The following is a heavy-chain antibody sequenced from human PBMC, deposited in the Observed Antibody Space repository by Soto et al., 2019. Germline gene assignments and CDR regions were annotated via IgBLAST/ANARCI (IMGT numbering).Heavy chain of an antibody. CDR2: ITGSGGAT. CDR3: VKDRFGHYGDSTQDYFEF. J-gene: IGHJ4*02. D-gene: IGHD4-17*01. Sequence: GGSLRLSCTASGFTFSAYAMAWVRQTPGKGLEWISSITGSGGATDYADSVKGRFTMSRDNSKNTLHLQMNSLRAEDTAVYYCVKDRFGHYGDSTQDYFEFWGQGTLVTVSS. CDR1: GFTFSAYA. V-gene: IGHV3-23*01.